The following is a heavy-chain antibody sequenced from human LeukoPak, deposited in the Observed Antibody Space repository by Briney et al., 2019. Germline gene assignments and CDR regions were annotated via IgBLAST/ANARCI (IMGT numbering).Heavy chain of an antibody. D-gene: IGHD3-10*01. Sequence: PSETLSRTSAGYGVSFNGYYWSWIRQPPGNGLEWIGEINHSGSTNYNPSLKSRVTISVDTSKNQFSLKLSSVTAADTAVYYCARGASYDYWGQGTLVTVSS. CDR1: GVSFNGYY. CDR2: INHSGST. V-gene: IGHV4-34*01. CDR3: ARGASYDY. J-gene: IGHJ4*02.